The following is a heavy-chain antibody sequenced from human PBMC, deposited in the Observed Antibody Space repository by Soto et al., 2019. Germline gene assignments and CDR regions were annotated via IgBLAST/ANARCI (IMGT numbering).Heavy chain of an antibody. CDR3: ARSITIFGVVPDY. D-gene: IGHD3-3*01. Sequence: SETLSLTCAVYGGSFSGYYGSWIRQPPGKGLEWIGEINHSGSTNYNPSLKSRVTISVDTSKNQFSLKLSSVTAADTAVYYCARSITIFGVVPDYWGQGTLVTVSS. J-gene: IGHJ4*02. V-gene: IGHV4-34*01. CDR2: INHSGST. CDR1: GGSFSGYY.